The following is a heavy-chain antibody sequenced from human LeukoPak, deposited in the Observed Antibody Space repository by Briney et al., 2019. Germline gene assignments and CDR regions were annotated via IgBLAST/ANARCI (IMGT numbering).Heavy chain of an antibody. CDR2: IYYSGST. J-gene: IGHJ4*02. CDR3: ARGGDSSGYYYPVFDY. Sequence: SETLFLTCTVSGGSISSYYWSWIRQPPGKGLEWIGYIYYSGSTNYNPSLKSRLTISVDTSKNQFSLKLSSVTAADTAVYYCARGGDSSGYYYPVFDYWGQGTLVTVSS. V-gene: IGHV4-59*01. D-gene: IGHD3-22*01. CDR1: GGSISSYY.